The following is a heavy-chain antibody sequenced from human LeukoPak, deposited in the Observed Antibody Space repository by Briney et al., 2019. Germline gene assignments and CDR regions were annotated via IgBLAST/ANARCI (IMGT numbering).Heavy chain of an antibody. CDR2: IYHSGST. V-gene: IGHV4-38-2*02. CDR3: ARSHRIAAAGTVVWFDP. CDR1: AYSISSGYY. Sequence: SETLSLTCTVSAYSISSGYYWGWIRQPPGKGLEWIASIYHSGSTYYNPSLKSRVTMSADTSKNQFSLNLTSVTAADTAVYYCARSHRIAAAGTVVWFDPWGQGTLATVSS. J-gene: IGHJ5*02. D-gene: IGHD6-13*01.